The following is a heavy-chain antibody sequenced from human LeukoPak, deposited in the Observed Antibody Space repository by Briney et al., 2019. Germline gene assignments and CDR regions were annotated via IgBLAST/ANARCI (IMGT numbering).Heavy chain of an antibody. D-gene: IGHD4-23*01. J-gene: IGHJ3*02. CDR1: GGSISSYY. CDR3: ARSFTVAGAFDI. V-gene: IGHV4-59*08. CDR2: IYYSGST. Sequence: TSEPLSLTCTVSGGSISSYYWSWIRQPPGKGLEWIGYIYYSGSTNYNPSLKSRVTISVDTSKNQFSLKLSSVTAADTAVYYCARSFTVAGAFDIWGQGTMVTVSS.